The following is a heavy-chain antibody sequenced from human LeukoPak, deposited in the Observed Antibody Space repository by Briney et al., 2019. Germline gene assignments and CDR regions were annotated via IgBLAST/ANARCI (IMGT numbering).Heavy chain of an antibody. CDR1: GFTFNGFG. J-gene: IGHJ5*02. D-gene: IGHD6-13*01. CDR3: ARDLAAGILWFDP. CDR2: ISSTSGTI. Sequence: PGGSLRLSCAASGFTFNGFGMNWVRQAPGKGLEWVSYISSTSGTIYYADSVKGRFTISRDSARTSLYLRMNSLRAEDTAVYYCARDLAAGILWFDPWGQGILVTVSS. V-gene: IGHV3-48*01.